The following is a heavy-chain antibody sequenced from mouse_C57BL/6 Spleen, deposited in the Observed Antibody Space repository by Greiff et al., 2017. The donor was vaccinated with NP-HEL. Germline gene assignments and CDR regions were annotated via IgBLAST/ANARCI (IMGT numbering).Heavy chain of an antibody. CDR3: ARGLLRYPVFDY. V-gene: IGHV1-69*01. CDR1: GYTFTSYW. D-gene: IGHD1-1*01. J-gene: IGHJ2*01. Sequence: QVQLQQPGAELVMPGASVKLSCKASGYTFTSYWMHWVKQRPGQGLEWIGEIDPSDSYTNYNQKFKGKSTLTVDKSSSTAYMQLCSLTSEDSAVYYCARGLLRYPVFDYWGQGTTLTVSS. CDR2: IDPSDSYT.